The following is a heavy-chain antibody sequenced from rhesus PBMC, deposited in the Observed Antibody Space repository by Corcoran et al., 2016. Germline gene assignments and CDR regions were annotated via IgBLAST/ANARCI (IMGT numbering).Heavy chain of an antibody. CDR3: AKAQAFDY. CDR2: YSINGGSST. V-gene: IGHV3S5*01. CDR1: GFTFSTYG. J-gene: IGHJ4*01. Sequence: EVQLVESGGGLVQPGGSLRLSCAASGFTFSTYGVSWVRQAPGKGLEWVSYSINGGSSTYYADYVKGRFTISRDNSKNTLSLQMSSLRPEDTAVYYCAKAQAFDYWGQGVLVTVSS.